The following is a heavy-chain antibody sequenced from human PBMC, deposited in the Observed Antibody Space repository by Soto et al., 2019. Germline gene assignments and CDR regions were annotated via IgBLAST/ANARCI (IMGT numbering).Heavy chain of an antibody. Sequence: QAGGSLRLSCAASGFTFSSYAMSWVRQAPGKGLEWVSAISGSGGSTYYADSVKGRFTISRDNSKNTLYLQMNSLRAEDTAVYYCAKGARWLVNYYYYYGMDVWGQGTTVNVSS. D-gene: IGHD6-19*01. CDR2: ISGSGGST. V-gene: IGHV3-23*01. J-gene: IGHJ6*02. CDR3: AKGARWLVNYYYYYGMDV. CDR1: GFTFSSYA.